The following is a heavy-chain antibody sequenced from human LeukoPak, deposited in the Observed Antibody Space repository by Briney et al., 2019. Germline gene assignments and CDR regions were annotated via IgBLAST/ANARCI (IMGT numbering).Heavy chain of an antibody. Sequence: GGSLRLSCAASGFRFNTYWMSWVRQAPGKGLEWVANIKQDGNEKYYADSVKGRFTISRDNGKNSLDLQMNSLRADDTAVYYCARTRYIDYWGQGTLVTVSS. CDR1: GFRFNTYW. J-gene: IGHJ4*02. V-gene: IGHV3-7*01. CDR3: ARTRYIDY. CDR2: IKQDGNEK.